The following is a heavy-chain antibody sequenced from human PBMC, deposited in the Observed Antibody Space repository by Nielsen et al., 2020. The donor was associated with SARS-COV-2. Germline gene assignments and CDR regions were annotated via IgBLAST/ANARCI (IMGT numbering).Heavy chain of an antibody. J-gene: IGHJ4*02. Sequence: GSLRLSCTVSGGSISSSSYYWGWIRQPPGKGLEWIGSIYYSGSTYYNPSLKSRVTISVDTSKNQFSLKLSSVTAADTAVYYCASRESGNFDYWGQGTPVTVSS. D-gene: IGHD3-3*01. CDR1: GGSISSSSYY. CDR2: IYYSGST. V-gene: IGHV4-39*01. CDR3: ASRESGNFDY.